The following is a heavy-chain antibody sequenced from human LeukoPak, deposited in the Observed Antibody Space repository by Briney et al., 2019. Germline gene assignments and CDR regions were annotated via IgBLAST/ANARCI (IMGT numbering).Heavy chain of an antibody. J-gene: IGHJ4*02. CDR2: IIPMFGTA. D-gene: IGHD5-18*01. V-gene: IGHV1-69*06. Sequence: ASVKVSCKASGGTFSSYAISWVRQAPGQGLEWMGGIIPMFGTANYAQKFQGRAAITADKSTSTAYMELSSLRSEDTAVYYCARSSGYSSDIDYWGQGTLVTVSS. CDR1: GGTFSSYA. CDR3: ARSSGYSSDIDY.